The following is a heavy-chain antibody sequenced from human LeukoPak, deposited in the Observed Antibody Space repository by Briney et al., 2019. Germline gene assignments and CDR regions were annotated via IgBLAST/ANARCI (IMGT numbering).Heavy chain of an antibody. J-gene: IGHJ4*02. CDR3: ARVWGLAVAGGEIGY. Sequence: TGGSLRLSCAASGFTFSSYSMNWVRQAPGKGLEWVSYISSSGTTIYYADSVKGRFTISRDKTKNSLYLQMNSLREEDTVVYYCARVWGLAVAGGEIGYWGQGTLVTVSS. CDR2: ISSSGTTI. D-gene: IGHD6-13*01. CDR1: GFTFSSYS. V-gene: IGHV3-48*02.